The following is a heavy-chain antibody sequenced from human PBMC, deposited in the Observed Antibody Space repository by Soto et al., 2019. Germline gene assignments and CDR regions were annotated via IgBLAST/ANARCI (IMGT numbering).Heavy chain of an antibody. CDR1: GFTFSSYW. Sequence: EVQLVESGGGLVQPGGSLRLSCAASGFTFSSYWMHWVRQAPGKGLVWVSRVNGDGSSTSYADSVKGRFTISRENAKNTLYLQMNSLRVEDTAVYYCARGGPYSSSEVDYWGQGTLVTVSS. CDR2: VNGDGSST. CDR3: ARGGPYSSSEVDY. V-gene: IGHV3-74*01. D-gene: IGHD6-6*01. J-gene: IGHJ4*02.